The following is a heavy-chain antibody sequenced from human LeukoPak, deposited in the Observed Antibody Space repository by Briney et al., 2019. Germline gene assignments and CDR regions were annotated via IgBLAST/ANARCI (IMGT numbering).Heavy chain of an antibody. D-gene: IGHD5-12*01. V-gene: IGHV3-23*01. Sequence: QAGGSLRLSCAASGFTFSSYAMSWVRQAPGKGLEWVSAISGSGGSTYYADSVKGRFTISRDNPKNTLYLQMNSLRAEDTAVYYCAKGPDIVATIRFDYWGQGTLVTVSS. J-gene: IGHJ4*02. CDR2: ISGSGGST. CDR3: AKGPDIVATIRFDY. CDR1: GFTFSSYA.